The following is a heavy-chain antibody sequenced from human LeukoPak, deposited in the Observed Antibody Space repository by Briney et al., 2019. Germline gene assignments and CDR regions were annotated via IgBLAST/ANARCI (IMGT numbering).Heavy chain of an antibody. Sequence: GVLRLSCAASGFTFSSYGMHWVRQAPGKGLEWVAFIRYDGSNKYYADSVKGRFTISRDNSKNTLYLQMNSLRAEDTAVYYCAKDKVDYDSSGTPHGYFDYWGQGTLVTVSS. J-gene: IGHJ4*02. D-gene: IGHD3-22*01. V-gene: IGHV3-30*02. CDR3: AKDKVDYDSSGTPHGYFDY. CDR2: IRYDGSNK. CDR1: GFTFSSYG.